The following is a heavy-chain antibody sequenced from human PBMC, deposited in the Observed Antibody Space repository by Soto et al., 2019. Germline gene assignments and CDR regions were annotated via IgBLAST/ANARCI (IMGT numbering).Heavy chain of an antibody. CDR3: AREVFSRLYDSGYDYPDGEFDI. V-gene: IGHV4-30-4*02. Sequence: SETLSLTCTVSGGTVSSGDYFWSWIRQPPGKGLEWIGYIYDSGSSYYNPSLKSRVTMSVDTSKDQFSLKLNSVTATDTAVYFCAREVFSRLYDSGYDYPDGEFDIWGQGKMVTVSS. CDR1: GGTVSSGDYF. J-gene: IGHJ3*02. D-gene: IGHD5-12*01. CDR2: IYDSGSS.